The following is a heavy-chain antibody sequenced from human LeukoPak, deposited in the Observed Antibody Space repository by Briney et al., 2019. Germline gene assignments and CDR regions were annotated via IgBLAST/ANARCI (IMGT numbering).Heavy chain of an antibody. J-gene: IGHJ4*02. CDR1: RFTFSPCA. CDR2: ISGSGDTK. V-gene: IGHV3-23*01. Sequence: GRSLRLLCTASRFTFSPCAMIWARQAPGKGREWVSSISGSGDTKYYTGSVKGRFTISRDNSKNALYLQMSSLRAEDTAVYYCAKSQRNDQQVVQRIDYWGQGTLVTVSS. CDR3: AKSQRNDQQVVQRIDY. D-gene: IGHD2-2*01.